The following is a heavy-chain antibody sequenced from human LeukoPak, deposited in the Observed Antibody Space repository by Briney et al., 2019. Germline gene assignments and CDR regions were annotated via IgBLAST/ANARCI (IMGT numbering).Heavy chain of an antibody. J-gene: IGHJ4*02. CDR1: GGSISSYY. V-gene: IGHV4-59*01. CDR2: IYYSGST. Sequence: PSESLSLTCTVSGGSISSYYWSWIRLPPGEGLEWIGYIYYSGSTNYNPSLKSRVTISVDTSKNQFSLKLSSVTAADTAVYYCARGAGVVGATFDYWGQGTLVTVSS. D-gene: IGHD1-26*01. CDR3: ARGAGVVGATFDY.